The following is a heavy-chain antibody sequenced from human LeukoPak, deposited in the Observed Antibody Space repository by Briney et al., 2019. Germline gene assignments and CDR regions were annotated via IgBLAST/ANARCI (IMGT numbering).Heavy chain of an antibody. CDR3: ARLGRWAYRDYLQEAFDY. J-gene: IGHJ4*02. Sequence: ASVKVSCKASGYTFTNFGISWVRQAPGQGLEWMGWISPYNGNTNYAQKVQGRVTMTTDTSTSTVYMELRSLRSDDTAVYYCARLGRWAYRDYLQEAFDYWGQGTLVTVSS. V-gene: IGHV1-18*01. CDR1: GYTFTNFG. CDR2: ISPYNGNT. D-gene: IGHD4-17*01.